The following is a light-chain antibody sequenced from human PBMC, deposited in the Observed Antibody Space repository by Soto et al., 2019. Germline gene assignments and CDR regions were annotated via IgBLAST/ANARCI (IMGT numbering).Light chain of an antibody. V-gene: IGKV3-20*01. CDR3: QQYGSSPPYT. CDR1: QTVSNNY. Sequence: EVVLTQSPVTLSLSPGERATLSCRASQTVSNNYLAWYQQKPGQAPRLLIFGSSDRATGIPDRFSGSGSGTDFTLTIRRLEPEDFAVYYCQQYGSSPPYTFGQGTKLEIK. J-gene: IGKJ2*01. CDR2: GSS.